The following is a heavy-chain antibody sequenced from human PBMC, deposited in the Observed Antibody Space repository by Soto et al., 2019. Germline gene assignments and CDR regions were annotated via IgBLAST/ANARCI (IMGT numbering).Heavy chain of an antibody. V-gene: IGHV1-3*01. CDR1: GYSFTYSA. CDR3: AGEGDTSSWRHNWCDP. CDR2: INAGNGNT. J-gene: IGHJ5*02. D-gene: IGHD6-13*01. Sequence: QVKLVQSGAEVRKPGASVKVSCKASGYSFTYSALHWVRQAPGQRLEWMGWINAGNGNTKYSQKFQGRVTMTWDTSARTAYIELTSLRSEDTAVYYCAGEGDTSSWRHNWCDPWGQGTLVTVSS.